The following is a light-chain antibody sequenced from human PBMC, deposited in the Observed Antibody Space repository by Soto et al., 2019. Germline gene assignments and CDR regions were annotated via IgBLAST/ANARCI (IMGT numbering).Light chain of an antibody. Sequence: QSVLTQPPSASGTPGQRVTISCSGSSSNIGSNAVSWYQQLPGTAPKVLIYSNNQRPSGVPDRFSGSKSGTSASLAISGLQSEDDAEYYCATWNDRLNGWVFGGGTKVTV. CDR2: SNN. J-gene: IGLJ3*02. V-gene: IGLV1-44*01. CDR1: SSNIGSNA. CDR3: ATWNDRLNGWV.